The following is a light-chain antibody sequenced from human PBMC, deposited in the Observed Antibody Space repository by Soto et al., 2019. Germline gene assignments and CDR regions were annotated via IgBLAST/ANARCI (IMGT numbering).Light chain of an antibody. Sequence: AIQLTQSPSSLSASVGDRVTITCRASQGIRGALAWYQQRPGKPPKMLIYDVSKLERGVPSRFSGSDSGTHFTLTISSLEAEDFTTYYFQQFNSYPITFGQGTRLEIK. J-gene: IGKJ5*01. CDR1: QGIRGA. CDR2: DVS. V-gene: IGKV1-13*02. CDR3: QQFNSYPIT.